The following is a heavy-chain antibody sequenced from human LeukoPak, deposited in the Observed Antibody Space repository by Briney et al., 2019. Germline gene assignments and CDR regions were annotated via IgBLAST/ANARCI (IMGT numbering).Heavy chain of an antibody. Sequence: SQTLSLTCAISGDSVSSNSAAWNWIRQSPSRGLEWLGRTYYRSKWYNDYAVSVKSRITINPDTSKNQFSLQLNSVTPEDTAVYHCARDPTGTTSYYYYYMDVWGKGTTVTVSS. CDR1: GDSVSSNSAA. D-gene: IGHD1-1*01. CDR3: ARDPTGTTSYYYYYMDV. J-gene: IGHJ6*03. V-gene: IGHV6-1*01. CDR2: TYYRSKWYN.